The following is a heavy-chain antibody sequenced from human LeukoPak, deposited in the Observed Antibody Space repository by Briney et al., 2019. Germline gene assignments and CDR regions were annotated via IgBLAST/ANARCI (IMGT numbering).Heavy chain of an antibody. V-gene: IGHV1-46*01. D-gene: IGHD2-2*01. CDR1: GYTFIGYY. J-gene: IGHJ5*02. CDR2: INPSGGST. CDR3: ARDYRGLDIVVVPAAPGWFDP. Sequence: WASVKVSCKASGYTFIGYYLHWVRQAPGQGLEWMGIINPSGGSTSYAQKFQGRVTMTRDTSTSTVYMELSSLRSEDTAVYYCARDYRGLDIVVVPAAPGWFDPWGQGTLVTVSS.